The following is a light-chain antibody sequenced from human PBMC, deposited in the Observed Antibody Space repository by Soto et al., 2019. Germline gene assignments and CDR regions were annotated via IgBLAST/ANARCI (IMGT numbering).Light chain of an antibody. CDR3: QQYNSYGT. CDR1: QGISSY. J-gene: IGKJ1*01. Sequence: IQLTQSPSSLSASVGDRVTITCRASQGISSYLAWYQQKPGKAPKLLIYAASTLQSGVPSRFSGSGSGTDFTLTISSLQPEDFATYYCQQYNSYGTFGQGTKVDIK. CDR2: AAS. V-gene: IGKV1-9*01.